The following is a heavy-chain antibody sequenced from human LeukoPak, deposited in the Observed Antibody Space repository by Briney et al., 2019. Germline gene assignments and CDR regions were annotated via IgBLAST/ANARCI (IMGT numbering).Heavy chain of an antibody. J-gene: IGHJ4*02. CDR3: ASTKLGINYFDY. D-gene: IGHD7-27*01. V-gene: IGHV1-18*01. CDR2: ISAYNGNT. CDR1: GYTFTSYG. Sequence: GASVKVSCKAPGYTFTSYGISWVRQAPGQGLEWMGWISAYNGNTNYAQKLQGRVTMTTDTSTSTAYMELRSLRSDDTAVYYCASTKLGINYFDYWGQGTLVTVSS.